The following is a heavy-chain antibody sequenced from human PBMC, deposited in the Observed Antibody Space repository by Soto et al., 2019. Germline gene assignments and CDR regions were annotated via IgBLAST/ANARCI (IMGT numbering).Heavy chain of an antibody. CDR2: IYATGTT. CDR1: GSSISGFY. Sequence: QVQLQESGPGLVKPSETLSLTCTVSGSSISGFYWSWIRKSAGKGLEWIGRIYATGTTDYNPSLKSRVMMSVDTSKKQFSLKLRSVTAADTAVYYCVRDGTKTLRDWFDPWGQGISVTVS. V-gene: IGHV4-4*07. CDR3: VRDGTKTLRDWFDP. D-gene: IGHD1-1*01. J-gene: IGHJ5*02.